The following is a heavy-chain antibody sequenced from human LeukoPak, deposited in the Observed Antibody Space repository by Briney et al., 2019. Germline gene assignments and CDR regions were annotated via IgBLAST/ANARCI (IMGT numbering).Heavy chain of an antibody. D-gene: IGHD3-22*01. Sequence: SQTLSLTCPVSDGSISSDNYSWNWIRQPAGKGLEWIGRIYTSGSTNYNPSLKSRVTISVDTSKNQFSLKLSSVTAADTAVYYCARGRSDYYDSSGYYYARFDPWGQGTLVTVSS. CDR1: DGSISSDNYS. CDR3: ARGRSDYYDSSGYYYARFDP. V-gene: IGHV4-61*02. CDR2: IYTSGST. J-gene: IGHJ5*02.